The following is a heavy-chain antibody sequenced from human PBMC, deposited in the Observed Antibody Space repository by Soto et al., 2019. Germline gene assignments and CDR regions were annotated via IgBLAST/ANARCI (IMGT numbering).Heavy chain of an antibody. Sequence: SETLSLTCTVSGGSISSGDYYWSWIRQPPGKGLEWIGYIYYSGSTYYNPSLKSRVTMSVDTSKNQFSLKLSSVTAADTAVYYCARVWDDNWFDPWGQGTLVTVSS. CDR2: IYYSGST. D-gene: IGHD1-26*01. V-gene: IGHV4-30-4*01. J-gene: IGHJ5*02. CDR1: GGSISSGDYY. CDR3: ARVWDDNWFDP.